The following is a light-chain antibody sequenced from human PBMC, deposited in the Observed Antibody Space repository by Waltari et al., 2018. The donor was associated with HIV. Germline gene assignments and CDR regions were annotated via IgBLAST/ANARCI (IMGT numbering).Light chain of an antibody. Sequence: QSVLAQPPSVSAAPGQRVTISCSGSSSNIGYYAVNWYQEIPGKAPKLLIYHDDLKPTGVSDRFSSSKSGTSASRAISDLQFDDAGIYYCAGWDDSLNGGVFGGGTKLTVL. CDR3: AGWDDSLNGGV. CDR1: SSNIGYYA. CDR2: HDD. V-gene: IGLV1-36*01. J-gene: IGLJ3*02.